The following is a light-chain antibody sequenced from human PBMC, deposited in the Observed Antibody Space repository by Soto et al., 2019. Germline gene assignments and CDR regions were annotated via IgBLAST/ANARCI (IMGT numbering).Light chain of an antibody. CDR2: GAS. CDR3: QHFGNSPIT. CDR1: QSISSSF. J-gene: IGKJ5*01. V-gene: IGKV3-20*01. Sequence: EIVLTQSPGILSLSPGERASLSCGASQSISSSFLAWYQQKPGQAPRLLIYGASSRATGIPDRFSGTGSETDFTLTISRLEPEDFAVYYCQHFGNSPITFGQGTRLEIK.